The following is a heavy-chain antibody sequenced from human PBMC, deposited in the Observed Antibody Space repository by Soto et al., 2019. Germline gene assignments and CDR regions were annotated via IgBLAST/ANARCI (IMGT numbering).Heavy chain of an antibody. V-gene: IGHV1-3*05. Sequence: QVQLVQSGAEDKKPGDSVKVSCKASGYTFTSYAMHWVRQAPGQRLEWMGWINAGNGNTKYSQKFQGRVTITRDTSASTAYMELSSLRSEDTAVYYCARSIVVVTALDYWGQGTLVTVSS. J-gene: IGHJ4*02. CDR3: ARSIVVVTALDY. D-gene: IGHD2-21*02. CDR1: GYTFTSYA. CDR2: INAGNGNT.